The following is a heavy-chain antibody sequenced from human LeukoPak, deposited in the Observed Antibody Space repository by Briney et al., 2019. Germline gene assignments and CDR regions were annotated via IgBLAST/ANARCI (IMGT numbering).Heavy chain of an antibody. J-gene: IGHJ6*03. V-gene: IGHV4-39*02. Sequence: PSETLSLTCTVSGGSISSSSYYWGWIRQPPGKGLEWIGSIYYSGSTYYNPSLKSRVTISVDTSKNQFSLKLSSVTAAGTAVYYCARDLSITGVGYYYYMDVWGKGTTVTVSS. D-gene: IGHD1-20*01. CDR3: ARDLSITGVGYYYYMDV. CDR2: IYYSGST. CDR1: GGSISSSSYY.